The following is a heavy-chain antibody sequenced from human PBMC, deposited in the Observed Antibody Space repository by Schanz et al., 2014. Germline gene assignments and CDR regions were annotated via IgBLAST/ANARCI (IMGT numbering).Heavy chain of an antibody. CDR2: ISSGSSYA. Sequence: QEQLVESGGGLVKPGGSLRLSCAASGFTFRDYYMSWIRQAPGKGLEWVSDISSGSSYANYADSVKGRFTISRDNAKNTLYLQMNSLRAEDTAVYYCARDSRPNYDFLTAYYSIDYWGQGALVTVSS. J-gene: IGHJ4*02. V-gene: IGHV3-11*06. CDR1: GFTFRDYY. D-gene: IGHD3-9*01. CDR3: ARDSRPNYDFLTAYYSIDY.